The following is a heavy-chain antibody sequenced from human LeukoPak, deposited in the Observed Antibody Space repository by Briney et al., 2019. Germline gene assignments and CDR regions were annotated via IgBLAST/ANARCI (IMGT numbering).Heavy chain of an antibody. CDR2: IYYSGST. V-gene: IGHV4-59*01. Sequence: SETLSLTCTVSGGSISSYYWSWIRQPPGKGLEWIGYIYYSGSTNYNPSLKSRVTISVDTSKNQFSLKLSSVTAPDTAVYYCARGAFYNWFDPWGQGTLVTVSS. D-gene: IGHD2/OR15-2a*01. CDR1: GGSISSYY. J-gene: IGHJ5*02. CDR3: ARGAFYNWFDP.